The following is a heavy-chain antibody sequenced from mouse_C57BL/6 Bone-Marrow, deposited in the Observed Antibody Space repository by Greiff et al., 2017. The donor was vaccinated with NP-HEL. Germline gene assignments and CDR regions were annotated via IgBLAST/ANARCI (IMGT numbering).Heavy chain of an antibody. CDR2: IYPGDGDT. CDR1: GYAFSSYW. J-gene: IGHJ2*01. V-gene: IGHV1-80*01. Sequence: QVQLKESGAELVKPGASVKISCKASGYAFSSYWMNWVKQRPGKGLEWIGQIYPGDGDTNYNGKFKGKATLTADKSSSTAYMQLSSLTSEDSAVYFCARRQLKYYFDYWGQGTTLTVSS. CDR3: ARRQLKYYFDY. D-gene: IGHD3-3*01.